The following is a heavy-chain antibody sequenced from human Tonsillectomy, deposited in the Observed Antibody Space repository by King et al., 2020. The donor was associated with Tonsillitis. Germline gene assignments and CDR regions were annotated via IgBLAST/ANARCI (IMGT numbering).Heavy chain of an antibody. D-gene: IGHD6-25*01. J-gene: IGHJ4*02. CDR3: ARSIGYPDS. CDR2: IVPLIDTA. CDR1: GGTFSGYV. V-gene: IGHV1-69*06. Sequence: VQLVESAAEVKKPGSSVKVSCTASGGTFSGYVIHWVRQAPGQGFEWVGRIVPLIDTADYAQRFQGRVTITVDKSTSTAYMELDSLTPDDTAVYYCARSIGYPDSWGPGTLVSVSS.